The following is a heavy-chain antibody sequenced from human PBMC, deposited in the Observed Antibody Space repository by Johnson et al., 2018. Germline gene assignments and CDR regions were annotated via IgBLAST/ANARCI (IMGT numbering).Heavy chain of an antibody. CDR3: ARHCVGDCKLAFDI. V-gene: IGHV4-59*01. CDR1: GASISSFY. CDR2: TSYSGDS. D-gene: IGHD2-21*02. Sequence: QVQLQESGPGLVKPSETLSLTCTVSGASISSFYWTWIRQPPGKGLEWIAYTSYSGDSYYMLSLRSRLTASVNTSKHQVSLRLNSVTAADTAVYFWARHCVGDCKLAFDIWGQGTMVTVS. J-gene: IGHJ3*02.